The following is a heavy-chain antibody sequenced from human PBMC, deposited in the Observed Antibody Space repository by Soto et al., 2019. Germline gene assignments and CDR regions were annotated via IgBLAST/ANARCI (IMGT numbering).Heavy chain of an antibody. Sequence: QVQLQQRGAGLLKPSETLSLTCAVDGGTFSGFYWTWIRQSPGKGLEWMGEINHSGSTNYNPSLENRVTISVATSKNQFSLTLSSVTAADTAVYYCARGLYSYGSGSFLAFGYWGQGTLVTVSS. CDR1: GGTFSGFY. D-gene: IGHD3-10*01. CDR2: INHSGST. J-gene: IGHJ4*02. V-gene: IGHV4-34*01. CDR3: ARGLYSYGSGSFLAFGY.